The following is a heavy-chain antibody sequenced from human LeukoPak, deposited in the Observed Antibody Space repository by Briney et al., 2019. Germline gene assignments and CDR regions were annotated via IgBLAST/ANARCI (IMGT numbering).Heavy chain of an antibody. V-gene: IGHV4-34*01. CDR3: ARDLVTVTKGFDI. J-gene: IGHJ3*02. CDR2: INHSGST. Sequence: SETLSLTCAVYGGSFSGYYWSWIRQPPGKGLEWIGEINHSGSTNYNPSLKSRVTISVDASKNQFSLKLSSVTAADTAVYYCARDLVTVTKGFDIWGQGTMVSVSS. D-gene: IGHD4-17*01. CDR1: GGSFSGYY.